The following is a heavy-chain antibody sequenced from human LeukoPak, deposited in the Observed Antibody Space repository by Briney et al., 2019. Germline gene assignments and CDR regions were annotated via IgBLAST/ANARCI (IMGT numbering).Heavy chain of an antibody. V-gene: IGHV3-33*01. Sequence: GGSLRLSCTASGFTFGDFAMSWVRQAPGKRLEWVAVIWDDGNNKRYANSVNGRFTISRDQSKNTLFLQVNSLRAEDTAVYYCARDSCGSPSCFDYWGQGTLVTVSS. J-gene: IGHJ4*02. CDR2: IWDDGNNK. CDR3: ARDSCGSPSCFDY. CDR1: GFTFGDFA. D-gene: IGHD2-2*01.